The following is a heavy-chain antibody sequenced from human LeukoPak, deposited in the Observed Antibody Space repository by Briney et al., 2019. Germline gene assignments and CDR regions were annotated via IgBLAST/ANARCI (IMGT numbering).Heavy chain of an antibody. D-gene: IGHD4-17*01. CDR3: ARGGATVTTLQALGY. Sequence: LQTLSLTCTVSGGSISSGDYYWSWIRQPPGKGLEWIGYIYYSGTSYYNPSLKSRVTISVDTSRNRFSLKLSSVTAADTAVYYCARGGATVTTLQALGYWGQGTLVTVSS. CDR2: IYYSGTS. CDR1: GGSISSGDYY. J-gene: IGHJ4*02. V-gene: IGHV4-30-4*01.